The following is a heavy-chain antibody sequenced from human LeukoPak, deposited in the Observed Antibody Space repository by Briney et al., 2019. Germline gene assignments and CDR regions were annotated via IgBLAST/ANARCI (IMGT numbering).Heavy chain of an antibody. CDR1: GFTFDDYA. CDR3: AKDVGESRFYFDY. V-gene: IGHV3-9*01. D-gene: IGHD3-10*01. CDR2: ISWNSGSI. J-gene: IGHJ4*02. Sequence: PGGSLRLSRAASGFTFDDYAMHWVRQAPGKGLEWVSGISWNSGSIGYADSVKGRFTISRDNAKNSLYLQMNSLRAEDTALYYCAKDVGESRFYFDYWGQGTLVTVSS.